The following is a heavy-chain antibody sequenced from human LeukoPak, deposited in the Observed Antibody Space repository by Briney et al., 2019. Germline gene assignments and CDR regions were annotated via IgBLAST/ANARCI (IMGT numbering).Heavy chain of an antibody. D-gene: IGHD3-3*01. CDR2: IGNSAGSI. V-gene: IGHV3-11*01. Sequence: GGSLRLSCAASGFTFSDYYMTWVRQAPGRGLEWVSYIGNSAGSIYYADSVKGRFTISRDNAKNSLYLQINSLRGEDTAVYYCARDLRYYDFWSGFSNWGQGTLVTVSS. J-gene: IGHJ4*02. CDR1: GFTFSDYY. CDR3: ARDLRYYDFWSGFSN.